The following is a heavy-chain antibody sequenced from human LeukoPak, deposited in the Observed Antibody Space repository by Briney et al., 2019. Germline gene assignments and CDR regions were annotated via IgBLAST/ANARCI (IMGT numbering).Heavy chain of an antibody. V-gene: IGHV3-21*01. CDR3: ARVGDSSGYYYYGMDV. CDR2: ISSSNSYI. CDR1: GFTFSSYS. J-gene: IGHJ6*02. D-gene: IGHD3-22*01. Sequence: GGSLRLSCAASGFTFSSYSMNWVRQAPGKGLEWVSSISSSNSYIYYADSVKGRFTISRDNAKNSLYLQMNSLRAEDTAVYYCARVGDSSGYYYYGMDVWGQGTTVTVSS.